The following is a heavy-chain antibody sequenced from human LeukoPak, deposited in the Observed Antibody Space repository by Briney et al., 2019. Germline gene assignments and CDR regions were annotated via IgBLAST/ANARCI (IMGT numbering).Heavy chain of an antibody. V-gene: IGHV4-61*01. CDR3: ARDGGYSGSPAFDY. J-gene: IGHJ4*02. CDR1: GGSVSSGSYY. Sequence: SETLSLTCTVSGGSVSSGSYYWSWVRQPPGKGLEWIGNIYYSGSTNYNPSLKSRVTISVDTSKNQFSLKLSSVTAADTAVYYCARDGGYSGSPAFDYWGQGTLVTVSS. CDR2: IYYSGST. D-gene: IGHD1-26*01.